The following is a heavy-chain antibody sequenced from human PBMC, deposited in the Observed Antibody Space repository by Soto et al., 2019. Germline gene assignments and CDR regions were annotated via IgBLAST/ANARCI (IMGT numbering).Heavy chain of an antibody. Sequence: ASVKVSCKASGYTFIGYGISWVRQAPGQGLEWMGWISGYNGDTRYAQNFQGRVTMTTDASTNTAYMDLRTLRSDDTAVYYCAREIGSAAPYYFYYSMDVWGQGTTVTVSS. CDR2: ISGYNGDT. J-gene: IGHJ6*02. CDR3: AREIGSAAPYYFYYSMDV. D-gene: IGHD1-26*01. V-gene: IGHV1-18*04. CDR1: GYTFIGYG.